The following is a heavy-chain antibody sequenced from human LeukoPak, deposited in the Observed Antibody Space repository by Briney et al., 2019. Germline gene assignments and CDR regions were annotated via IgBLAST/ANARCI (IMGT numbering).Heavy chain of an antibody. V-gene: IGHV1-2*02. D-gene: IGHD3-22*01. CDR2: INPNDGGT. CDR1: GYTFTSYG. J-gene: IGHJ1*01. Sequence: GASVKVSCKASGYTFTSYGISWVRQAPGQGLEWMGWINPNDGGTSYAQKFQGRVTMTRDTSVSTAYMELSRLRSDDTALYYCFLLNYESSGDWGQGTLVTVSS. CDR3: FLLNYESSGD.